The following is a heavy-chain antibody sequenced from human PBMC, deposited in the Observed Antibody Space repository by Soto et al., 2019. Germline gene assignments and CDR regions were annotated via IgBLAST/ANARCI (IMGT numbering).Heavy chain of an antibody. V-gene: IGHV3-23*01. CDR2: ISGSGGST. J-gene: IGHJ4*02. Sequence: GGSLRLSCAASGFTFSSYAMSWVRQAPGKGLEWVSAISGSGGSTYYADSVKGRFTISRDNSKNTLYLQMNSLRAEDTAVYYCAKGHRGYCSSTSCSVSDYWGQGTLVTVSS. CDR3: AKGHRGYCSSTSCSVSDY. D-gene: IGHD2-2*01. CDR1: GFTFSSYA.